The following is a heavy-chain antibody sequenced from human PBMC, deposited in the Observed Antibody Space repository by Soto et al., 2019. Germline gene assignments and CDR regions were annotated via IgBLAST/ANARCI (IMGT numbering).Heavy chain of an antibody. CDR2: IYYSGST. CDR3: ARDGKTEYYDFWSGYPPMDV. V-gene: IGHV4-31*03. J-gene: IGHJ6*03. CDR1: GGSISSGGYY. D-gene: IGHD3-3*01. Sequence: SETLSLTCTVSGGSISSGGYYWSWIRQHPGKGLEWIGYIYYSGSTYYNPSLKSRVTISVDTSKNQFSLKLSSVTAADTAVYYCARDGKTEYYDFWSGYPPMDVWGKGTTVTVSS.